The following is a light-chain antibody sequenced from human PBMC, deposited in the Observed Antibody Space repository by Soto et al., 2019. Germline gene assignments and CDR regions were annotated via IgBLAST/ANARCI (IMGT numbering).Light chain of an antibody. V-gene: IGKV1-9*01. Sequence: DIQLTQSPSFLSASVGGRVTITCRASQAISSHLAWYQQKPGKAPNLLIYGASTLQSGIPSRFSGSGSGTQFTLTISSLQPEDFATYYCQQHNSFSITFGQGTRLEIK. J-gene: IGKJ5*01. CDR3: QQHNSFSIT. CDR2: GAS. CDR1: QAISSH.